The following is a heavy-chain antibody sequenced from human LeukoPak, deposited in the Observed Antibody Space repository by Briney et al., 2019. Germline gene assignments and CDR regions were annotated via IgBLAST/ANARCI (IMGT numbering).Heavy chain of an antibody. CDR1: GGSFSGYY. CDR3: ARGYSSSWYYY. CDR2: INHSGST. Sequence: SETLSLTCAVYGGSFSGYYWSWIRQPPGDGREWVGEINHSGSTNYNPSLKSRVTISVDTSKNQFSLKLSAVTAADTAVYYCARGYSSSWYYYWGQGTLVTVSS. V-gene: IGHV4-34*01. D-gene: IGHD6-13*01. J-gene: IGHJ4*02.